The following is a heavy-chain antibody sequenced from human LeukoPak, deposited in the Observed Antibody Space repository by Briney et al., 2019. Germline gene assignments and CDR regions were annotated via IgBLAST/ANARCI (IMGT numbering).Heavy chain of an antibody. J-gene: IGHJ4*02. Sequence: GGSLRLSCAASGFTFSSYGMHWVRQAPGKGLEWVAVISYDGSNKYYAGSVKGRFTISRDNSKNTLYLQMNSLRAEDTAVYYCARDQGSSSWYAGFDYWGQGTLVTVSS. CDR3: ARDQGSSSWYAGFDY. CDR2: ISYDGSNK. D-gene: IGHD6-13*01. V-gene: IGHV3-30*03. CDR1: GFTFSSYG.